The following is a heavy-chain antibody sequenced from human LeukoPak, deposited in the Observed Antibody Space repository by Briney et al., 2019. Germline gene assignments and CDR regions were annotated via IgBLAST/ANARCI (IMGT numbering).Heavy chain of an antibody. V-gene: IGHV3-7*03. CDR2: IKQDGSEK. J-gene: IGHJ4*02. D-gene: IGHD3-9*01. Sequence: GGSLRLSCAASGFTFSLYWMNWVRRAPGKGLEWEANIKQDGSEKNYVDSVKGRFTISRDNAKNSLYLQMNNLRVEDTAMYYCAGGTGFIIKDWGQGTLVTVSS. CDR1: GFTFSLYW. CDR3: AGGTGFIIKD.